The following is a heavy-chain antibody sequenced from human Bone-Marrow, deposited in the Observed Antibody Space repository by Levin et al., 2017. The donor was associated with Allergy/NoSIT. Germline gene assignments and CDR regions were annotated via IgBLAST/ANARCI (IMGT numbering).Heavy chain of an antibody. CDR1: GFTFSSYD. J-gene: IGHJ3*02. CDR3: ARGLIDEDAFDI. D-gene: IGHD3-16*01. V-gene: IGHV3-13*01. CDR2: IGTAGDT. Sequence: GESLKISCAASGFTFSSYDMHWVRQATGKGLEWVSAIGTAGDTYYPGSVKGRFTISRENAKNSLYLQMNSLRAGDTAVYYCARGLIDEDAFDIWGQGTMVTVSS.